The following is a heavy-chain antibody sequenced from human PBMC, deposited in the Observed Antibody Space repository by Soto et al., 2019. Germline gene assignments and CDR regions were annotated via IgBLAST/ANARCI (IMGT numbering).Heavy chain of an antibody. Sequence: NPSETLSLTCTISGGSISSGGYYWSWIRQHPGKGLEWIGYIYYSGSTYYNPSLKSRVTISVDTSKNQFSLKLSSVTAADTAVYYCAMSKMATVPVGYWGQGTLVTVSS. CDR3: AMSKMATVPVGY. CDR1: GGSISSGGYY. D-gene: IGHD4-4*01. J-gene: IGHJ4*02. V-gene: IGHV4-31*03. CDR2: IYYSGST.